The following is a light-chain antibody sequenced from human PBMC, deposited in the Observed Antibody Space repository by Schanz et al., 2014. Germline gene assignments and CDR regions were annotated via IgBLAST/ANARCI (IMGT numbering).Light chain of an antibody. V-gene: IGKV3-20*01. CDR3: QQYNNWPRA. J-gene: IGKJ1*01. Sequence: IVLTQSPGTLSLSPGERATLSCRSSQSVSTIDLAWYQQKPGQAPRVLIYGASIRASGIPDRFSGSGSGTDFTLTITRLEPEDFAVYYCQQYNNWPRAFGQGTKVEIK. CDR1: QSVSTID. CDR2: GAS.